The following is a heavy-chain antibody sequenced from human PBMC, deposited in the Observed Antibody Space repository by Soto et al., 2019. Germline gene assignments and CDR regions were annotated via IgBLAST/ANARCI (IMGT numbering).Heavy chain of an antibody. J-gene: IGHJ6*02. D-gene: IGHD6-13*01. CDR1: GFTFSNAW. Sequence: EVQLVESGGGLVKPGGSLRLSCAASGFTFSNAWMNWVRQAPGKGLEWVGRIKSKTDGGTTDYAAPVKGRFTISRDDSKNTLYLQMNSLKTEDTAVYYCTPAVHSSSHWLVDYYYGMDVWGQVTTVTVSS. V-gene: IGHV3-15*07. CDR2: IKSKTDGGTT. CDR3: TPAVHSSSHWLVDYYYGMDV.